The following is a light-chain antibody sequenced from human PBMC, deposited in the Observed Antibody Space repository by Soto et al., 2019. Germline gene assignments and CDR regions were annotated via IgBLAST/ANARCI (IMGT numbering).Light chain of an antibody. CDR1: QTVGRY. V-gene: IGKV3-11*01. Sequence: EIVLTQSPATLSLSPGDRVTLSCRASQTVGRYLSWYQHSPGQGPRLLVYDASNRATGIPARFSGSGSETGFSLTIGSLEPEDFAVYYCQQRLHWPITFGQGTRLEIK. CDR3: QQRLHWPIT. J-gene: IGKJ5*01. CDR2: DAS.